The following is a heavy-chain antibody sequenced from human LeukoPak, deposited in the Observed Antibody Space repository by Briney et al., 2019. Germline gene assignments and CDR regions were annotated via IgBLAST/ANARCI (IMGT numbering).Heavy chain of an antibody. CDR2: ISGNSANI. Sequence: GGSLRLSCAASGFTFSSYNMNWVRQAPQKGLEWISSISGNSANIFYADSVKGRFTISRDNAKNSLYLQMNSVRDDDTAVYYCVRVPNSANFPNWFDPWGQGTLVTVSS. V-gene: IGHV3-21*01. CDR1: GFTFSSYN. J-gene: IGHJ5*02. D-gene: IGHD2/OR15-2a*01. CDR3: VRVPNSANFPNWFDP.